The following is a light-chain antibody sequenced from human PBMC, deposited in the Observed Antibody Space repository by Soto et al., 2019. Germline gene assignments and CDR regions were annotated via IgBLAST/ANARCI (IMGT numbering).Light chain of an antibody. V-gene: IGKV3-15*01. J-gene: IGKJ1*01. CDR2: GAS. CDR1: QRVTTY. Sequence: EIVMTQSPATLSVSPGEKATLSCRASQRVTTYLAWYQQTPRQAPRLLIQGASARATDVPARFSGSGSGTEFTLTISSLQSEDFAVYYCQQYSNWPWTFGQGTKVEI. CDR3: QQYSNWPWT.